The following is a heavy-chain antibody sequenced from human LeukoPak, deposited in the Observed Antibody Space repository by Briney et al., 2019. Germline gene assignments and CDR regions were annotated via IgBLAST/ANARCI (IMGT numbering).Heavy chain of an antibody. J-gene: IGHJ4*02. CDR2: ISRSGGNS. CDR1: GFTQNA. V-gene: IGHV3-23*01. CDR3: AKDGLGYSYGYYFDY. D-gene: IGHD5-18*01. Sequence: GGSLRLSCEASGFTQNAMGWVRQAPGKGLEWVASISRSGGNSHYADSVKGRFTISRDNSKNTMYLQMDSLRAEDTAVYYCAKDGLGYSYGYYFDYWGQGTLVTVSS.